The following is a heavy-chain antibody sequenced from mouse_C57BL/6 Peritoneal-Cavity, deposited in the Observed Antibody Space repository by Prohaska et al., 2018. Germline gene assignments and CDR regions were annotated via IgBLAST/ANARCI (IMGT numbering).Heavy chain of an antibody. CDR2: IYPSXSET. CDR3: ARDYDFDY. V-gene: IGHV1-61*01. D-gene: IGHD1-1*01. J-gene: IGHJ2*01. Sequence: RPGSSVKLSCKASGYTFTSYWKDWVKKRPGQGLEWIGNIYPSXSETHXNQXFKDXATLTVDKSSSTAYMQLSSLTSEDSAVYYCARDYDFDYWGQGTTLTVSS. CDR1: GYTFTSYW.